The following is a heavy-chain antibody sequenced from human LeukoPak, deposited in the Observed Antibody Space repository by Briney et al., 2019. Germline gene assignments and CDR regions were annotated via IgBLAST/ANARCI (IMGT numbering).Heavy chain of an antibody. V-gene: IGHV3-30*02. CDR1: GFTFSSYG. J-gene: IGHJ4*02. Sequence: TGGSLRLSCAASGFTFSSYGMHWVRQAPGKGLEWVAFIRYGGSNKYYADSVKGRFTISRDNSKNTLYLQMNSLRAEDTAVYYCAKTTKDSSGYLDYWGQGTLVTVSS. D-gene: IGHD3-22*01. CDR3: AKTTKDSSGYLDY. CDR2: IRYGGSNK.